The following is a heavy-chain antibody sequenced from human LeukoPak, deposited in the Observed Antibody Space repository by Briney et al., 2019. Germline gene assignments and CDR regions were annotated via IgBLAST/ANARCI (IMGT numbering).Heavy chain of an antibody. D-gene: IGHD5-18*01. Sequence: SVKVSCKASGGTFSSYAISWVRQAPGQGLEWMGGIIPIFGTANYAQKFQGRVTITTDESTSTAYMELSSLRSEDTAVYYCARDRSYGRRGYYYYYMDVWGKGTTVTVSS. CDR2: IIPIFGTA. J-gene: IGHJ6*03. V-gene: IGHV1-69*05. CDR1: GGTFSSYA. CDR3: ARDRSYGRRGYYYYYMDV.